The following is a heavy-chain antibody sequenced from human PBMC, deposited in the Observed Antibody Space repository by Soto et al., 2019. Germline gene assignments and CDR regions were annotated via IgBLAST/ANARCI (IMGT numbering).Heavy chain of an antibody. Sequence: ASVKVSCKTSGDNFKKNVFTWVRQAPGQGLEWMGGTIPALGKTHYIEKFQGRVPIPVADATRPVYMEVRDLTSAATAIYSFLDGHLRPSAMDVWGQGTTVTVSS. CDR1: GDNFKKNV. V-gene: IGHV1-69*10. D-gene: IGHD1-1*01. J-gene: IGHJ6*02. CDR2: TIPALGKT. CDR3: LDGHLRPSAMDV.